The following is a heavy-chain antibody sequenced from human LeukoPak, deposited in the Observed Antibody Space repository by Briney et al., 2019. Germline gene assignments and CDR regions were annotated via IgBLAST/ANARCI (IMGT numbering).Heavy chain of an antibody. CDR3: AKEIRGSYWYYGMDV. CDR2: ISGSAGST. D-gene: IGHD1-26*01. CDR1: GFTFSSYA. J-gene: IGHJ6*02. V-gene: IGHV3-23*01. Sequence: GGSLRLSCAASGFTFSSYAMSWVRQAPGKGLERVSAISGSAGSTYYADSVKGRFTISRDNSKNTLYLQMNSLRAEDTAVYYCAKEIRGSYWYYGMDVWGQGTTVTVSS.